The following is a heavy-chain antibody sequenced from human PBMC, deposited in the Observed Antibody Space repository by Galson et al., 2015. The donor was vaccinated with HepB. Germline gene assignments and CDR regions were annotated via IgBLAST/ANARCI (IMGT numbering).Heavy chain of an antibody. CDR1: GGTFSSYA. Sequence: SVKVSCKASGGTFSSYAISWVRQAPGQGLEWMGGIIPIFGTANYAQKFQGRVTITADKSTSTAYMELSSLRSEDTAVYYCARGPRRVNKVRGSEFDPWGQGTLVTVSS. J-gene: IGHJ5*02. CDR2: IIPIFGTA. CDR3: ARGPRRVNKVRGSEFDP. V-gene: IGHV1-69*06. D-gene: IGHD3-10*01.